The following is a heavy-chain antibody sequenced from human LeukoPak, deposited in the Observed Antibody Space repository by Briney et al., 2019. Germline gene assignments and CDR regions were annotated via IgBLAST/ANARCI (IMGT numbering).Heavy chain of an antibody. J-gene: IGHJ6*02. CDR1: GGSFSGSY. CDR3: ARVVRRYYYGMDV. CDR2: INHSGST. Sequence: PSETLSLTCAVHGGSFSGSYWSWSRQPPGKGLEWMGEINHSGSTNYNPSRKSRVTISVDTSKNQFSLKLSSVTAADTAVYYCARVVRRYYYGMDVWGQGTTVTVSS. V-gene: IGHV4-34*01. D-gene: IGHD4-11*01.